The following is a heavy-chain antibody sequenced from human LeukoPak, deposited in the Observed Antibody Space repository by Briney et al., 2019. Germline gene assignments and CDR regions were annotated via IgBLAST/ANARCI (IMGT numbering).Heavy chain of an antibody. Sequence: SETLSLTCTVSGGSISSYYWSWIRQPPGKGLEWIGYTYYSGSTNYNPSLKSRVTISVDTSKNQFSLKLSSVTAADTAVYYCARVKVAGYYDSSGYLDYWGQGTLVTVSS. CDR3: ARVKVAGYYDSSGYLDY. J-gene: IGHJ4*02. D-gene: IGHD3-22*01. CDR1: GGSISSYY. V-gene: IGHV4-59*01. CDR2: TYYSGST.